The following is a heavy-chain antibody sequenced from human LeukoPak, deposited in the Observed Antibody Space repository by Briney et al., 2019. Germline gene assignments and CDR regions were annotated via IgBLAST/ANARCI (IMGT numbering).Heavy chain of an antibody. CDR3: AGIELATTKFAH. Sequence: SETLSLTCAVYGGSFSAYYWSWIRQPPVKGLEWIGEISHTGSTNYNPSLKSRVTISVDSSQIQFSLKVSSVTAADTAVYYCAGIELATTKFAHWGQGTLVAVSS. CDR2: ISHTGST. CDR1: GGSFSAYY. V-gene: IGHV4-34*01. J-gene: IGHJ4*02. D-gene: IGHD1-1*01.